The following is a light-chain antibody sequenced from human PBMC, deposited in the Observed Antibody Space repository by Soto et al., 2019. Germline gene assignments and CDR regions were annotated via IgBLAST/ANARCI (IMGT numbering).Light chain of an antibody. J-gene: IGKJ1*01. CDR1: QSVSSN. CDR3: QQYNNWT. V-gene: IGKV3-15*01. CDR2: GAS. Sequence: EIVITHSPATMSVSPGERATLSCRASQSVSSNLAWYQQKPGQAPRLLIYGASTRATGIPARFSVSGSGTEFTLTISSLQSEDFAVYYCQQYNNWTVGQGTKG.